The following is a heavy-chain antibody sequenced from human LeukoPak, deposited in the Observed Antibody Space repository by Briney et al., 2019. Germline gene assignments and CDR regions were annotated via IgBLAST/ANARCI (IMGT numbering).Heavy chain of an antibody. J-gene: IGHJ3*02. CDR3: ARVGVVVVAAISAAFDI. CDR1: GGSISSYY. CDR2: IYYSGST. Sequence: PSETLSLTCTVSGGSISSYYWSWIRKPPAQGQERIGYIYYSGSTNYNPSLKSRVTISVDTSKNQFSLKLSSVTAADTAVYYCARVGVVVVAAISAAFDIWGQGTMVTVSS. D-gene: IGHD2-15*01. V-gene: IGHV4-59*01.